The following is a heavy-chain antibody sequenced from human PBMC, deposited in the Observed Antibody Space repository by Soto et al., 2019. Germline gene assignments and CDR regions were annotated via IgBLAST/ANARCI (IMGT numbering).Heavy chain of an antibody. D-gene: IGHD4-17*01. Sequence: PGGSLRLSCAASGFTFSSYGMHWVRQAPGKGLEWVAVIWYDGSNKYYADSVKGRFTISRDNSKNTLYLQMNSLRAEDTAVYYCARESMTTVTTHAFDIWGQGTMVTV. V-gene: IGHV3-33*01. CDR2: IWYDGSNK. J-gene: IGHJ3*02. CDR3: ARESMTTVTTHAFDI. CDR1: GFTFSSYG.